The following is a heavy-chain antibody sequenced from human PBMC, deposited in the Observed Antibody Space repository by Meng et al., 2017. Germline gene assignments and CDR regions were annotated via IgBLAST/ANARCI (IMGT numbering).Heavy chain of an antibody. Sequence: ASVKVSCKASGYTFTSYAMHWVRQAPGQRLEWMGWINAGNGNTKYSQKFQGRVTITSDTSASTAYMELSSLRSEDTAVYYCARTPVDTAMGTGFDYWGQGTLVTVSS. CDR3: ARTPVDTAMGTGFDY. J-gene: IGHJ4*02. CDR1: GYTFTSYA. D-gene: IGHD5-18*01. V-gene: IGHV1-3*01. CDR2: INAGNGNT.